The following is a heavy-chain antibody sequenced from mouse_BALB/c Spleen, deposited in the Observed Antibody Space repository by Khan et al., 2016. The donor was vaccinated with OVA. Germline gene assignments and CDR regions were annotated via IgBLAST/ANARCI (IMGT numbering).Heavy chain of an antibody. CDR1: GFSLTSYD. J-gene: IGHJ3*01. Sequence: QVQLKESGPGLVAPSQSLSITCTVSGFSLTSYDVYWIRQPPGKGLECLGVIGAGGSTNYNSALMSRLSISKDNSKSQVFLKMNSLQTDDTAMYYCARKGLDAFAYGGQGTLVTVSA. D-gene: IGHD3-3*01. CDR3: ARKGLDAFAY. V-gene: IGHV2-9*02. CDR2: IGAGGST.